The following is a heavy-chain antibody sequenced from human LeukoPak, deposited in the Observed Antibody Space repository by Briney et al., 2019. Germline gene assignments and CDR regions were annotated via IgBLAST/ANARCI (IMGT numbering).Heavy chain of an antibody. D-gene: IGHD3-22*01. CDR3: TRGGGSGYYFGVPRYYFDA. J-gene: IGHJ4*02. Sequence: SETLSLTCTVSGGSLEGLYWSWIRQSPEKGLEWIGNVFHTGVTSYNLSLKSRVTISVDTSRNQFSLTMTSMTAADTAIYYCTRGGGSGYYFGVPRYYFDAWGQGVLVTVSS. V-gene: IGHV4-59*11. CDR1: GGSLEGLY. CDR2: VFHTGVT.